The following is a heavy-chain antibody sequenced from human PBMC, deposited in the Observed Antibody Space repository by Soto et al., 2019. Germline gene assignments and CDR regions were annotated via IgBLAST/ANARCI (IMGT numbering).Heavy chain of an antibody. D-gene: IGHD6-6*01. V-gene: IGHV1-2*02. CDR2: MNAKSGGT. CDR3: PTTIVPDRGGPSPHDAYDI. J-gene: IGHJ3*02. CDR1: GYVLTGYF. Sequence: GSSVNGSVKGSGYVLTGYFVHWTRQAPGQVLDCMGGMNAKSGGTNYAQKFQGRVTLTRDTYVNTAYMELTSLTTDDTAVYYCPTTIVPDRGGPSPHDAYDIWGEGRIVTVSS.